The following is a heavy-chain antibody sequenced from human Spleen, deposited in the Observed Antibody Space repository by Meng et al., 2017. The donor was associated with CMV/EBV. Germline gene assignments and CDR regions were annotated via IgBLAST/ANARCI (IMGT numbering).Heavy chain of an antibody. V-gene: IGHV4-61*01. D-gene: IGHD2-2*01. CDR2: IYYSGST. CDR3: ARSLGQLLSSGWYFDL. J-gene: IGHJ2*01. Sequence: SGSSGSYYWSWIRQSPGKGLEWIGYIYYSGSTHYNPSLKSRVTISVDTSKNQFSLKLTSVTAADTAVYYCARSLGQLLSSGWYFDLWGRGTLVTVSS. CDR1: SGSSGSYY.